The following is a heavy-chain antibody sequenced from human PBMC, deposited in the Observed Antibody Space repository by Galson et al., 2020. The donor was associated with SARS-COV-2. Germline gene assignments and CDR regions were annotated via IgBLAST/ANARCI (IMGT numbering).Heavy chain of an antibody. CDR1: GGSISSSIYY. CDR2: IYYSGST. D-gene: IGHD3-9*01. V-gene: IGHV4-39*01. J-gene: IGHJ3*02. CDR3: ARHSSVLRYFDWLSATGAFDI. Sequence: SETLSLTCTVSGGSISSSIYYWGWIRQPPGKGLEWIGSIYYSGSTYYNPSLKSRVTISVDTSKHQFSLKLSSVTAADTAVYYCARHSSVLRYFDWLSATGAFDIWGQGTMVTVSS.